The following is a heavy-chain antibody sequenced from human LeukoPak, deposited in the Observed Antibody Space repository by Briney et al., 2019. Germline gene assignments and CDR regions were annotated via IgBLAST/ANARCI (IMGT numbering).Heavy chain of an antibody. J-gene: IGHJ6*02. CDR2: ISGSGAIT. D-gene: IGHD2-2*01. Sequence: GGSLRLSCAASGFTFSSYAMTWVRQAPGKGLEWVSAISGSGAITYSADSVKGRFTISRDNSKNTLYLQMNTLRAEDTAIYFCAKTKRVVVPDADYFGLDVWGQGTTVTVSS. V-gene: IGHV3-23*01. CDR3: AKTKRVVVPDADYFGLDV. CDR1: GFTFSSYA.